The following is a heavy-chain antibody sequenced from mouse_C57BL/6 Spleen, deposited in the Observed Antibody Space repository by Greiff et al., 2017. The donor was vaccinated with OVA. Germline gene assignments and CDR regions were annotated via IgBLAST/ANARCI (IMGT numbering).Heavy chain of an antibody. CDR1: GYTFTDYY. CDR3: ARIVATPYWYFDV. CDR2: INPNNGGT. D-gene: IGHD1-1*01. V-gene: IGHV1-26*01. Sequence: EVQLQQSGPELVKPGASVKISCKASGYTFTDYYMNWVKQSHGKSLEWIGDINPNNGGTSYNQKFKGKATLTVDKSSSTAYMELRSLTSEDSAVYYCARIVATPYWYFDVWGTGTTVTVSS. J-gene: IGHJ1*03.